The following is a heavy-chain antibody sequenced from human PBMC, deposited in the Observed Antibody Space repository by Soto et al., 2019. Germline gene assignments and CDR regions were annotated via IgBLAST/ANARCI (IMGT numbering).Heavy chain of an antibody. Sequence: PGGSLRLPCAASALTFSSYAMSWVRHPPGKXLEWTSAISGRGGSTDYAGSVKGRFTMSRDNSKNAPCLKMNSHSAEDTAVYYCAKHSAPRAGCLIDNWFDPWGRGPLVAFAS. CDR2: ISGRGGST. CDR1: ALTFSSYA. J-gene: IGHJ5*02. CDR3: AKHSAPRAGCLIDNWFDP. V-gene: IGHV3-23*01. D-gene: IGHD3-16*01.